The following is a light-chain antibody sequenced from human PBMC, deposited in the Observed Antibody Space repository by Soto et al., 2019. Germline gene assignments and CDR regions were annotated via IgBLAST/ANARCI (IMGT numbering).Light chain of an antibody. CDR2: GAF. CDR1: QSVSSN. V-gene: IGKV3-15*01. Sequence: EMVMTQSPATLSLSPGERATLSCRASQSVSSNLAWYQQKPGQAPRLLIYGAFTRATGIPARFSGSGSGTEFTLTISSLQSEDLAVYHCQQYNNWPPTFGQGTKVDIK. J-gene: IGKJ1*01. CDR3: QQYNNWPPT.